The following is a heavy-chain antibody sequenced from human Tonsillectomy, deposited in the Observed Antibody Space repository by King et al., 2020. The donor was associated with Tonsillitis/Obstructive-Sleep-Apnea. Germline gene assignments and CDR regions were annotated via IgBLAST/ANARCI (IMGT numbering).Heavy chain of an antibody. CDR2: INHRGNT. CDR1: GGSFSGYY. Sequence: VQLQQWGAGLLKPSETLSLTCAVYGGSFSGYYWSWIRQPPGKGLEWVGEINHRGNTNYNPSLKRRVTISVDTSKNSISQKLSSVTAADMAVYYCARLHMAATGTDEVDYWGQGTLVTVSS. V-gene: IGHV4-34*01. CDR3: ARLHMAATGTDEVDY. D-gene: IGHD6-13*01. J-gene: IGHJ4*02.